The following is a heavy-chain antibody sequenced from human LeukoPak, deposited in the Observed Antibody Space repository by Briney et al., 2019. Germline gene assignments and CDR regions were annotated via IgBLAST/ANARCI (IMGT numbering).Heavy chain of an antibody. CDR2: VYYSGST. V-gene: IGHV4-39*01. J-gene: IGHJ4*02. Sequence: PSETLSLTCTVSGDSISSSSYFWGWIRQPPGKGLDWIGSVYYSGSTYYNPSLKSRVTISVDTSRNQFSLKLSSVTAADTAIYYCARHVFTVIVVGYYFDYWGQGTLVTVSS. CDR1: GDSISSSSYF. CDR3: ARHVFTVIVVGYYFDY. D-gene: IGHD3-22*01.